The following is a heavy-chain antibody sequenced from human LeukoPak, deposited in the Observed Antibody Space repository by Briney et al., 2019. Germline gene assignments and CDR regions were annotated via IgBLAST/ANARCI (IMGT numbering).Heavy chain of an antibody. D-gene: IGHD3-22*01. CDR3: ARDSSGYYYLVSDY. CDR1: GYTFTSYY. Sequence: GASVKVSCKASGYTFTSYYMHWVRQAPGQGLEWMGIINPSGGSTSYAQKFQGRVTMTRDTSTSTAYMELRSLRSDDTAVYYCARDSSGYYYLVSDYWGQGTLVTVSS. V-gene: IGHV1-46*01. CDR2: INPSGGST. J-gene: IGHJ4*02.